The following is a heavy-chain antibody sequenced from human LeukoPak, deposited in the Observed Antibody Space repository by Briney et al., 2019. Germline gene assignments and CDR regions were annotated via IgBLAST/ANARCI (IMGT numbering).Heavy chain of an antibody. Sequence: GGSLRLSCAASGFTFSSYSMNWVRQAPGKGLEWVSSISSSSSYIYYADSVKGRFTISRDNAKNSLYLQMNSLRAEDTAVYYCARVSVVEGSTDFLYWGQGTLVTVSS. J-gene: IGHJ4*02. CDR3: ARVSVVEGSTDFLY. V-gene: IGHV3-21*01. CDR2: ISSSSSYI. CDR1: GFTFSSYS. D-gene: IGHD3-10*01.